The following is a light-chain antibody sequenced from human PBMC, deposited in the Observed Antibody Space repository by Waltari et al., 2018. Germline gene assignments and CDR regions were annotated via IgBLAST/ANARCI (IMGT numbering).Light chain of an antibody. J-gene: IGLJ1*01. Sequence: QSALTQPASVSVSPGQSITISCTGTSGDVGSHDLVSWYQQHPGKAPKLIIYEINKRPSGVSNRFSGSKSGKTASLTISGLQAEDEADYYCCSFTNSRNFDVFGTGTKVTVL. CDR1: SGDVGSHDL. V-gene: IGLV2-23*02. CDR3: CSFTNSRNFDV. CDR2: EIN.